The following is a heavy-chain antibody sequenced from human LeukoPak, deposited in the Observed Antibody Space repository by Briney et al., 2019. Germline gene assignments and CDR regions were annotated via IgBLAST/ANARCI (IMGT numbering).Heavy chain of an antibody. D-gene: IGHD6-13*01. CDR2: ISSSGSSI. J-gene: IGHJ3*02. V-gene: IGHV3-11*04. Sequence: PGGSLRLSCAATGFIFSGYYMSWIRQAPGKGLEWVSYISSSGSSIYYADSVKGRFTISRDNAKNSLYLQMNSLRAEDTAVYYCARVRTGIADAFDIWGQGTMVTVSS. CDR3: ARVRTGIADAFDI. CDR1: GFIFSGYY.